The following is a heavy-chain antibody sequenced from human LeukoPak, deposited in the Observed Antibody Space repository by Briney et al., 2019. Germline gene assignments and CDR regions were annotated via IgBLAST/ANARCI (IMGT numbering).Heavy chain of an antibody. V-gene: IGHV4-59*01. CDR3: ARGVYIAAAQYGY. CDR1: DGSISSYY. J-gene: IGHJ4*02. Sequence: SETLSLTCTVSDGSISSYYWSWIRQPPGKGLEWIGYIYYSGTTNYNPSLKSRVTISVDTSKNQFSLKLSSVTAADTAVYYCARGVYIAAAQYGYWGQGTLVSVSS. D-gene: IGHD6-13*01. CDR2: IYYSGTT.